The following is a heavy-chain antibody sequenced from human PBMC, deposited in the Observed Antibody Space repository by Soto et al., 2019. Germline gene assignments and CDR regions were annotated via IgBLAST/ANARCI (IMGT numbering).Heavy chain of an antibody. CDR2: LSGSGGTT. CDR3: AKQRADYGSGADTFYFDS. J-gene: IGHJ4*02. Sequence: ESGGGLVQPGGSLRLSCTVSGVTFSNYAMNWVRQAPGKGLEWVSSLSGSGGTTYYADSVKGRFIISRDNSKNTLYLLINSLRAEDTALYYCAKQRADYGSGADTFYFDSWGQGALVTVSS. V-gene: IGHV3-23*01. CDR1: GVTFSNYA. D-gene: IGHD3-10*01.